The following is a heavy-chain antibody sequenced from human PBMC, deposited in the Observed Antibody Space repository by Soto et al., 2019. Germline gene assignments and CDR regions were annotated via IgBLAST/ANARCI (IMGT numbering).Heavy chain of an antibody. CDR3: ARERARYWSDP. CDR2: IYYTGST. V-gene: IGHV4-30-4*01. J-gene: IGHJ5*02. Sequence: WIRQPPWKGLEWIGYIYYTGSTNYNPSLKSRVTILADTSKNQFSLKLSSVTAADTAVYYCARERARYWSDPWGQGTLVTVS.